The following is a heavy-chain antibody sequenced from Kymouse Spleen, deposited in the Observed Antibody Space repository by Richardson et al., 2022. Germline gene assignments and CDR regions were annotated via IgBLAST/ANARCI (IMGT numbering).Heavy chain of an antibody. Sequence: EVQLVESGGGLVQPGRSLRLSCAASGFTFDDYAMHWVRQAPGKGLEWVSGISWNSGSIGYADSVKGRFTISRDNAKNSLYLQMNSLRAEDTALYYCAKDRGSGSYGDYYGMDVWGQGTTVTVSS. D-gene: IGHD3-10*01. V-gene: IGHV3-9*01. J-gene: IGHJ6*02. CDR2: ISWNSGSI. CDR3: AKDRGSGSYGDYYGMDV. CDR1: GFTFDDYA.